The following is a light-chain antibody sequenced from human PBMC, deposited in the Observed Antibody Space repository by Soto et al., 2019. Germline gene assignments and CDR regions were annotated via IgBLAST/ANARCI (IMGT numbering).Light chain of an antibody. CDR1: QSVSSY. J-gene: IGKJ5*01. CDR3: QQRSNWPLT. Sequence: ESVLTQSPATLSVSPGERATLFCRASQSVSSYFAWYQQKPGQAPNLLIYDASNRATGIPARFSGSGSGTDFTLTISSLEPEDFAVYYCQQRSNWPLTFGQGTRLEI. V-gene: IGKV3-11*01. CDR2: DAS.